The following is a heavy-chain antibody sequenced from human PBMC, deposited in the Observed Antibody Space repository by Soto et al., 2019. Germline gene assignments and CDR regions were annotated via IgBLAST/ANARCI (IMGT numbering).Heavy chain of an antibody. CDR1: GYSVSSNSVA. CDR2: TYYRSRWYN. V-gene: IGHV6-1*01. Sequence: PXQTLSLPCVISGYSVSSNSVAWNWVRQAPSRGLEWLGRTYYRSRWYNDYAVSVRSRIAINPDTSKNPFSLQLNSVTPDDTAVYYCARSEEDSDYYYYGMDVWGQGTTVTVSS. J-gene: IGHJ6*02. CDR3: ARSEEDSDYYYYGMDV. D-gene: IGHD2-15*01.